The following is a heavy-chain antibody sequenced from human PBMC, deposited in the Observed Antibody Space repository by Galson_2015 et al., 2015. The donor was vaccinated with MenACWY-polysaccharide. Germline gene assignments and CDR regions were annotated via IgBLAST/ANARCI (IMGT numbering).Heavy chain of an antibody. D-gene: IGHD1-1*01. J-gene: IGHJ4*02. CDR2: IYSGGST. V-gene: IGHV3-53*01. Sequence: PRLSCAVSGFTVRSNYMSWVRRAPGKGPEWVSIIYSGGSTYYADSVKGRFTISRDNSKNTLYFQMTSLRVEDTAVYYCARVIVVPGTIDYFDYLGQGNLVTVSS. CDR3: ARVIVVPGTIDYFDY. CDR1: GFTVRSNY.